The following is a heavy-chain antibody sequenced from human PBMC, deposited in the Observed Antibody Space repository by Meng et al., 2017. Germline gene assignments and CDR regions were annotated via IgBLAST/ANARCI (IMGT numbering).Heavy chain of an antibody. CDR3: ARGRWRGNRFDP. Sequence: QLPRHKWGARVLKPSATLSLTGAVYDGAFIWYYLGWIRQPPGKGLDWIGENNHSARTNSIPSLKSLVTISVHTSKNQFSRKLSSVTAADTAVYYCARGRWRGNRFDPWGQGTLVTVSS. CDR2: NNHSART. J-gene: IGHJ5*02. D-gene: IGHD3-10*01. V-gene: IGHV4-34*01. CDR1: DGAFIWYY.